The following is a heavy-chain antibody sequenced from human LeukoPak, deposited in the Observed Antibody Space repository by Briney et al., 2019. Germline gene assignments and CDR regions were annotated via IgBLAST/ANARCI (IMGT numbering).Heavy chain of an antibody. Sequence: PSETLSLTCAVSGGSFSGYYWSWIRQPPGKGLEWIGEINHSGSTNYNPSLKSRVTISVDTSKNQFSLKLSSVTAADTAVYYCARRSAARPPRNAFDIWGQGTMVTVSS. CDR3: ARRSAARPPRNAFDI. V-gene: IGHV4-34*01. CDR2: INHSGST. D-gene: IGHD6-6*01. J-gene: IGHJ3*02. CDR1: GGSFSGYY.